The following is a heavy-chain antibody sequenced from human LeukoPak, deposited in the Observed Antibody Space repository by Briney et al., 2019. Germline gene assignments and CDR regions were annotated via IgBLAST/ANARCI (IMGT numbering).Heavy chain of an antibody. D-gene: IGHD2-2*02. J-gene: IGHJ4*02. CDR1: GYTFTGYY. Sequence: ASVKVSCKASGYTFTGYYMHWVRQAPGQGLEWMGWINPNSGGTNYAQKFQGRVTMTRDTSISTAYKELSRLRSDDTAVYYCARAFKGCSSTSCYKAFDYWGQGTLVTVSS. CDR2: INPNSGGT. V-gene: IGHV1-2*02. CDR3: ARAFKGCSSTSCYKAFDY.